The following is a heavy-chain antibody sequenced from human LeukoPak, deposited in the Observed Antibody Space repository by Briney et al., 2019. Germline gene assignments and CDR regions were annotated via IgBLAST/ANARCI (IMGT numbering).Heavy chain of an antibody. CDR3: ARLYCSGGSCYPDY. J-gene: IGHJ4*02. V-gene: IGHV3-53*01. Sequence: GGSLRLSCAASGFTVSSNYMSWVRQAPGKGLEWVSVIYSGGSTYYADSVKGRFTISRDNSKNTLYLQMNSLRAEDTAVYYCARLYCSGGSCYPDYWGQGTLVTVSS. D-gene: IGHD2-15*01. CDR1: GFTVSSNY. CDR2: IYSGGST.